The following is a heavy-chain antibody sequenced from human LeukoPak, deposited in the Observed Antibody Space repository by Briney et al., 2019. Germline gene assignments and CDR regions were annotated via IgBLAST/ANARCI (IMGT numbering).Heavy chain of an antibody. CDR3: ARDGTSTDDY. Sequence: ASVKVSFKTSGYTYSNFGSNWVRQAPGQGLEGMGWISGNNDNPNYGQKFQGGSIVTTDTSTRKPYMEQRNLRFDDGAVYDCARDGTSTDDYWGQGTLVTVSS. V-gene: IGHV1-18*01. J-gene: IGHJ4*02. CDR1: GYTYSNFG. CDR2: ISGNNDNP. D-gene: IGHD2-2*01.